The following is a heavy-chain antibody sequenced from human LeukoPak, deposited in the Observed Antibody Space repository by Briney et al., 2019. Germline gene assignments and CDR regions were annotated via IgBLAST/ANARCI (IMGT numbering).Heavy chain of an antibody. J-gene: IGHJ6*02. CDR2: ISYDESDK. CDR1: GFTFSNYG. Sequence: GGSLRLSCAASGFTFSNYGMRWVRQPPGKGLEWVAVISYDESDKYYADSVKGRFTISRDNSKNPLYLQMNSLRPEDTAVYYCAKGVVAATNAAYYGMDVWGQGTTVTVSS. D-gene: IGHD2-15*01. V-gene: IGHV3-30*18. CDR3: AKGVVAATNAAYYGMDV.